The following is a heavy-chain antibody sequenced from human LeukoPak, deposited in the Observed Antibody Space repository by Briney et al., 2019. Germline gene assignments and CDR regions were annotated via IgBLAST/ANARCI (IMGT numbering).Heavy chain of an antibody. CDR1: GFTFSTYW. V-gene: IGHV3-74*01. CDR2: INSDGSST. CDR3: GRRDSSFWSIDY. D-gene: IGHD2-15*01. Sequence: PGGSLRLSCAASGFTFSTYWMHWVRQAPGKGLVWVSHINSDGSSTNYADSVKGRFTISRDNAKNTLYLQMNSLRAEDTAVYYCGRRDSSFWSIDYWGQGTPVSVSS. J-gene: IGHJ4*02.